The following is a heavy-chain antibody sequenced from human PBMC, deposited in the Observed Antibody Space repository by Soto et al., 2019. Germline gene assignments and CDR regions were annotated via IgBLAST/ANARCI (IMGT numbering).Heavy chain of an antibody. D-gene: IGHD6-13*01. V-gene: IGHV3-21*01. CDR1: GFTFSSYS. CDR3: ARDLYSRIYYGMDV. Sequence: PGGSLRLSCAASGFTFSSYSMNWVRQAPGKGLEWVSSISSSSSYIYYADSVKGRFTISRDNAKNSLYLQMNSLRAEDTAVYYCARDLYSRIYYGMDVWGQGTTVTVSS. J-gene: IGHJ6*02. CDR2: ISSSSSYI.